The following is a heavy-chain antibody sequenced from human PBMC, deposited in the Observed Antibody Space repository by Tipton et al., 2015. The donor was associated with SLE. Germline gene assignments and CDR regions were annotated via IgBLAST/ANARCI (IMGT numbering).Heavy chain of an antibody. CDR1: GGSISSYY. Sequence: TLSLTCTVSGGSISSYYWSWIRQPPGKGLEWIGYIYYSGSTNYNPSLKSRVTISVDTSKNQFSLKLSSVTAADTAVYYCARGKDGYKFYAFDIWGQGTLVTVSS. D-gene: IGHD5-24*01. CDR3: ARGKDGYKFYAFDI. V-gene: IGHV4-59*12. CDR2: IYYSGST. J-gene: IGHJ4*02.